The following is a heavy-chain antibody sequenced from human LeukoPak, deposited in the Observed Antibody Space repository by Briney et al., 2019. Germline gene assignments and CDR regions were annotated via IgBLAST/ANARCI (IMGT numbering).Heavy chain of an antibody. CDR1: GFTFSSYS. CDR3: ARGYSDSNAFDI. Sequence: PGGSLRLSCAASGFTFSSYSMNWVRQAPGKGLEWVSSISSSSYIYYADSVKGRFTISRDNAKNSLYLQMNSLRAEDTAVYYCARGYSDSNAFDIWGQGTMVTVSS. CDR2: ISSSSYI. J-gene: IGHJ3*02. V-gene: IGHV3-21*01. D-gene: IGHD3-22*01.